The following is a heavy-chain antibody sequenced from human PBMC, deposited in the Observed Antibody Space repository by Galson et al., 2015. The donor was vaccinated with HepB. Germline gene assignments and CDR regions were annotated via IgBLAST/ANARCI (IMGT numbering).Heavy chain of an antibody. CDR2: MSGDGHIQ. J-gene: IGHJ4*02. Sequence: SLRLSCAASGFTLLAGYEIHWVRQAPGKGLEWVAVMSGDGHIQVYTDSVRGRFSVSRDTSKNTVYLEMNNLRTEDTAVYYCAKDMTPGSPDYFDYWGRGTLVIVSS. D-gene: IGHD1-1*01. CDR3: AKDMTPGSPDYFDY. CDR1: GFTLLAGYE. V-gene: IGHV3-30-3*01.